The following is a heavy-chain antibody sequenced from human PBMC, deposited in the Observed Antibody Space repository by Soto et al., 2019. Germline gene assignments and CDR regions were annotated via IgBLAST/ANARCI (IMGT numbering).Heavy chain of an antibody. J-gene: IGHJ4*02. CDR1: GFTFSDYY. D-gene: IGHD2-21*02. Sequence: RLSCAASGFTFSDYYMSWIRQAPGKGLEWVSYISSSGSTIYYADSVKGRFTISRDNAENSLYLQMNSLRAEDTAVYYCATDCGGDCYSDYWGQGTLVTVSS. V-gene: IGHV3-11*01. CDR2: ISSSGSTI. CDR3: ATDCGGDCYSDY.